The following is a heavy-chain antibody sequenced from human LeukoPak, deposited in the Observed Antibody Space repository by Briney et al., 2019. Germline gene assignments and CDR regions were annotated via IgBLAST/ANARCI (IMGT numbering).Heavy chain of an antibody. D-gene: IGHD5-24*01. V-gene: IGHV3-23*01. Sequence: GGSLRLSCAASGFTFITYAMSWVRQAPGKGLEWVSAISGSGGSTYYADSVKGRFTISRDNSKNTLYLQMNSLRAEDTAVYYCAKDLQERWLHAFDYWGQGTLVTVSS. J-gene: IGHJ4*02. CDR1: GFTFITYA. CDR3: AKDLQERWLHAFDY. CDR2: ISGSGGST.